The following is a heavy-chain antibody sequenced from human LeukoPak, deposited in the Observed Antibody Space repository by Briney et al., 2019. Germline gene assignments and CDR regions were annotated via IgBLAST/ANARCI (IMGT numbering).Heavy chain of an antibody. J-gene: IGHJ4*02. CDR1: GFTFSSYS. CDR2: ISSSSSYI. Sequence: SGGSLRLSCAASGFTFSSYSMNWVRQAPGKGLEWVSSISSSSSYIYYADSVKGRFTISRDNAKNSLYLQMNSLRAEDTAVYYCASRGDYGDYVGFFDYWGQGTLVTVSS. D-gene: IGHD4-17*01. CDR3: ASRGDYGDYVGFFDY. V-gene: IGHV3-21*01.